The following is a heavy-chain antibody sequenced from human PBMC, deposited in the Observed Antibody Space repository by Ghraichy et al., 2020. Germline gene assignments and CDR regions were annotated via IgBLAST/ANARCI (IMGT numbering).Heavy chain of an antibody. D-gene: IGHD3-9*01. V-gene: IGHV1-46*03. CDR1: GYAFTSYF. CDR3: SSRKLTDTFDI. CDR2: INPATGST. Sequence: ASVKVSCQASGYAFTSYFVHWVRQAPGQGLEWMALINPATGSTYYAQKLQGRVTMTRDTSTNTIYMELSSLKSDDTAVYYCSSRKLTDTFDIWGQGTMVTVSS. J-gene: IGHJ3*02.